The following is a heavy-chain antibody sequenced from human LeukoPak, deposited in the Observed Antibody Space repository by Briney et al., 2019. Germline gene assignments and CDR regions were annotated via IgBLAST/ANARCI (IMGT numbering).Heavy chain of an antibody. J-gene: IGHJ4*02. CDR3: ARDLGGSYNDY. CDR2: INPSGGTT. D-gene: IGHD1-26*01. Sequence: ASVTVSCKASGYTFSTYYMHWVRQAPGQGLEWVGEINPSGGTTTYSQKFQGRVTMTRDKSTSTVYMELSSLRIEDTAVYYCARDLGGSYNDYGGQGTMGTVSS. CDR1: GYTFSTYY. V-gene: IGHV1-46*01.